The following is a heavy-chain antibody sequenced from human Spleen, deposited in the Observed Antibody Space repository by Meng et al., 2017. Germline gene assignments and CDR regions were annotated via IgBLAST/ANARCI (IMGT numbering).Heavy chain of an antibody. J-gene: IGHJ4*02. CDR1: GFTFSNAW. Sequence: EVQLVESGGGLVKPGGSLRLSCAASGFTFSNAWMSWVRQAPGKGLEWVARMNEDGTTINHAGSVRGRFTISRDSARNTLYLQMNSLRAEDTAVYYCVRDFGGNSDYWGQGTLVTVSS. CDR3: VRDFGGNSDY. V-gene: IGHV3-74*01. CDR2: MNEDGTTI. D-gene: IGHD4-23*01.